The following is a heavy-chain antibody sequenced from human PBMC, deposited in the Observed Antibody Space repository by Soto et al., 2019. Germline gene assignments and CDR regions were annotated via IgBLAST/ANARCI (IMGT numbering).Heavy chain of an antibody. CDR2: IIAGSGNT. V-gene: IGHV1-58*02. CDR1: GYTFTSYG. D-gene: IGHD1-1*01. J-gene: IGHJ6*02. CDR3: AAAELEYYYYGMDV. Sequence: ASVKVSCKASGYTFTSYGISWVRQAPGQGLEWMGWIIAGSGNTNYAQKFQERVTITRDMSTSTAYMELSSLRSEDTAVYYCAAAELEYYYYGMDVWGQGTTVTVSS.